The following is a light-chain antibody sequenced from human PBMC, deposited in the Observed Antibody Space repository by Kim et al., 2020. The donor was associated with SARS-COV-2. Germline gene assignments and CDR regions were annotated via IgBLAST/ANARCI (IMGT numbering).Light chain of an antibody. Sequence: DIQMTQSPPSLSASVGDRVTITCRASQSINKDLNWYQQKPGKAPKLLIYTASSLQSGVPSRFCGSGSGTDFTLTISSLQPEDFATYYCQQSYSTPTFVQGTRLEIK. CDR2: TAS. J-gene: IGKJ5*01. CDR3: QQSYSTPT. V-gene: IGKV1-39*01. CDR1: QSINKD.